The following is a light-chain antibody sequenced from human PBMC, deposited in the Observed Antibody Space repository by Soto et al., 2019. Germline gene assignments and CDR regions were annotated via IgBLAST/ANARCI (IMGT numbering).Light chain of an antibody. V-gene: IGLV3-21*02. CDR1: NIGSKS. CDR3: QVWDSSSDPSYV. J-gene: IGLJ1*01. CDR2: DDS. Sequence: SYQLPQPPSVSLAPGQTARITCGGNNIGSKSLHWYQQKPGQAPVLVVYDDSDRPSGIPERFSGSNSGNTATLTISRVEAGDEADYYCQVWDSSSDPSYVFGTGTNVPVL.